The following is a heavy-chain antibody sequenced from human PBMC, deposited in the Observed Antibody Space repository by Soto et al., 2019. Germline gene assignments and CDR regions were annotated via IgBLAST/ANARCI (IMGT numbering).Heavy chain of an antibody. J-gene: IGHJ4*02. Sequence: QVPLVQSGAEVKKPGASVKVSCKASGYTFTSYGISWVRQAPGQGLEWMGWISAYNGNTNYAQKLQGRVTMTTDTSTSTAYMELRSLRSDDTAVYYCARESLGYCSGGSCYSADYWGQGTLVTVSS. CDR3: ARESLGYCSGGSCYSADY. D-gene: IGHD2-15*01. CDR2: ISAYNGNT. V-gene: IGHV1-18*01. CDR1: GYTFTSYG.